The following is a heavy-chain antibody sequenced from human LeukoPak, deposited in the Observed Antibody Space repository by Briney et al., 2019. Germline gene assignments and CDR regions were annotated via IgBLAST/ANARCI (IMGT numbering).Heavy chain of an antibody. Sequence: GESLKISCKASGYSFTNYWIGWVRQMPGKGLEWMGIIHPGDSGTKYSPSFQDQVTMSVDESTTTAYLQWSSLRASDSAIYYCARGGTYRYGSPDYWGQGTLVTVSS. CDR3: ARGGTYRYGSPDY. CDR2: IHPGDSGT. V-gene: IGHV5-51*01. D-gene: IGHD5-18*01. CDR1: GYSFTNYW. J-gene: IGHJ4*02.